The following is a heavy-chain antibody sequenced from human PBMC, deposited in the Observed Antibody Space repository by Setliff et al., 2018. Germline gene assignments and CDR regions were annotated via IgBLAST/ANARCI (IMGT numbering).Heavy chain of an antibody. D-gene: IGHD1-26*01. CDR1: GDSISSGDYF. J-gene: IGHJ3*01. CDR2: IYHSGSA. V-gene: IGHV4-30-4*08. Sequence: TLSLTYTVSGDSISSGDYFWSWIRQPPGKGLEWIAYIYHSGSAYYNPSLKSRVTMSVDTSKNQFSLHLTSVTAADTAVYYCAREVGTSTSSDAFDVWGQGMMVTVSS. CDR3: AREVGTSTSSDAFDV.